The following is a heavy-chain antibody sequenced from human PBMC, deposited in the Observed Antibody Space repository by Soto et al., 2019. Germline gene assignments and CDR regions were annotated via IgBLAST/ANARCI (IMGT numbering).Heavy chain of an antibody. Sequence: QVQMVQSGAEVKKPGASVKVSCRASGYNFTTNGISWVRQAPGQGLEWMGWISTYSCNTNYAQNLQGRVTMTTDASTSTAYMELRSLRSDDTALYYCARDKSHGFDIWGQGTMVTVSS. CDR3: ARDKSHGFDI. V-gene: IGHV1-18*01. CDR2: ISTYSCNT. CDR1: GYNFTTNG. J-gene: IGHJ3*02.